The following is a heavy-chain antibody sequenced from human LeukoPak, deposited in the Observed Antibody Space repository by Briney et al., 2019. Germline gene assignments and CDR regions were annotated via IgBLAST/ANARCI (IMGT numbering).Heavy chain of an antibody. CDR2: ISGSGGST. V-gene: IGHV3-23*01. CDR3: ARAYGDYYYGMDV. D-gene: IGHD4-17*01. CDR1: GFTFSSYA. J-gene: IGHJ6*02. Sequence: PGGSLRLSCAASGFTFSSYAMSWVRQAPGKGLEWVSAISGSGGSTYYADSVKGRFTISRDNSKNTLYLQMNSLRAEDTAVYYCARAYGDYYYGMDVWGQGTTVTVSS.